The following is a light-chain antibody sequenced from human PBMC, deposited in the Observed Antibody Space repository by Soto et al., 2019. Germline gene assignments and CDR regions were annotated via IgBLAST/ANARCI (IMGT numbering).Light chain of an antibody. CDR3: QQYSTYPPT. Sequence: IQLTQSPSTLSASVGDRVTITCRASQSIGSWLAWYQQKPGEAPKLLIFAASTLQSGVPSRFSGSGSGTDFTLTISSLQREDFATYYCQQYSTYPPTFGQGTKVDIK. J-gene: IGKJ1*01. V-gene: IGKV1-5*01. CDR1: QSIGSW. CDR2: AAS.